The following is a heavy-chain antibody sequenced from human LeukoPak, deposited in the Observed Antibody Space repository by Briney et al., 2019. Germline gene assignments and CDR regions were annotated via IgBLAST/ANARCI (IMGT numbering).Heavy chain of an antibody. Sequence: GGSLRLSCAASGFTFSSYAMHWVRQAPGKGLEWVAVISYDGSNKYYADSVKGRFTISRDNSKNTLYLQMNSLRAEDTAVYYCARSLSYYDFWSGYSPYFDYWGQGTLVTVSS. D-gene: IGHD3-3*01. CDR1: GFTFSSYA. CDR2: ISYDGSNK. J-gene: IGHJ4*02. CDR3: ARSLSYYDFWSGYSPYFDY. V-gene: IGHV3-30-3*01.